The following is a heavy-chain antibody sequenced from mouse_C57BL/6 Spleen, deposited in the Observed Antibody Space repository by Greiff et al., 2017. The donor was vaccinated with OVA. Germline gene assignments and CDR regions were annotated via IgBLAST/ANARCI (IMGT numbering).Heavy chain of an antibody. J-gene: IGHJ3*01. Sequence: HVKQSGPELVKPGASVKISCKASGYSFTDYNMNWVKQSNGKSLEWIGVINPNYGTTSYNQKFKGKATLTVDQSSSTAYMQLNSLTSEDSAVYYCARGGLRQISWFAYWGQGTLVTVSA. D-gene: IGHD2-4*01. CDR1: GYSFTDYN. CDR2: INPNYGTT. CDR3: ARGGLRQISWFAY. V-gene: IGHV1-39*01.